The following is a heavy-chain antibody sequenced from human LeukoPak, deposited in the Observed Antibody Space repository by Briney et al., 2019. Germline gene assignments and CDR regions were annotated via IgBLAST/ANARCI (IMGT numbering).Heavy chain of an antibody. V-gene: IGHV4-59*08. CDR3: ARHPPPAAAGTSGP. J-gene: IGHJ5*02. Sequence: PSETLSLTCTVSGGSISSDYWSWIRQPPGKGLEWIGYVYYTGSTNYNPSLKSRVTISVDTSKSQFSLRLSSVTAPDTAVYFCARHPPPAAAGTSGPWGQGTLVTVSS. D-gene: IGHD6-13*01. CDR1: GGSISSDY. CDR2: VYYTGST.